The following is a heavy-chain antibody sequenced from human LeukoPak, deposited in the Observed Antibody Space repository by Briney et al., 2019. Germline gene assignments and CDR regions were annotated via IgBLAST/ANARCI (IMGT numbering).Heavy chain of an antibody. D-gene: IGHD6-13*01. V-gene: IGHV4-30-4*08. CDR2: IYYSGST. CDR1: GGSISSGDYY. Sequence: SETLSLTCTVSGGSISSGDYYWSWIRQPPGKGLEWIGYIYYSGSTYYNPSLKSRVTIPVDTSKNQFSLKLSSVTAADTAVYYCALRLAAAAGAWFDPWGQGTLVTVSS. CDR3: ALRLAAAAGAWFDP. J-gene: IGHJ5*02.